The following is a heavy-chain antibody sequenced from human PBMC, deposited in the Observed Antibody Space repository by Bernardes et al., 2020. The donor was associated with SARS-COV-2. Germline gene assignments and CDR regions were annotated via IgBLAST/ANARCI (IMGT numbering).Heavy chain of an antibody. D-gene: IGHD2-8*01. V-gene: IGHV4-4*08. Sequence: SETLTLTCTVSGDSYQNSYWSWIRQPPGPGLEWIGSIYTSGSSIYNPSLKGRVAMSIDTSNNQFSLKLTSVTAADTAIYYCARHGKFCSNGVCRTYYYYALDVWGQGTTVTVSS. J-gene: IGHJ6*02. CDR1: GDSYQNSY. CDR3: ARHGKFCSNGVCRTYYYYALDV. CDR2: IYTSGSS.